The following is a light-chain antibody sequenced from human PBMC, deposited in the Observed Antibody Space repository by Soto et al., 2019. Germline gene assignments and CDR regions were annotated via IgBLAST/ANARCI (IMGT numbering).Light chain of an antibody. CDR3: QHHYSFPPT. J-gene: IGKJ3*01. CDR1: QARSTW. CDR2: DTS. Sequence: DIQLTQSPSSLSASVGDTVTVTCRASQARSTWVAWYQHKPDKAPRPLIYDTSNLESGVPSRFSGSTSGTEFTLTISNVQPEDFATYYCQHHYSFPPTFGAGTTVDLK. V-gene: IGKV1D-16*01.